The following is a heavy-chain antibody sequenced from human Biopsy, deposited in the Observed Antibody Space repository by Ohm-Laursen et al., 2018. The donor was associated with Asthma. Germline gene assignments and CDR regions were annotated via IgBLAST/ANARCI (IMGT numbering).Heavy chain of an antibody. CDR1: GFAFGQYG. D-gene: IGHD6-19*01. J-gene: IGHJ6*02. CDR3: ARAYSSGWTRGMDV. Sequence: SLRLSCAASGFAFGQYGMHWVRQAPGQGLEWVAVISYDGRTTYYAGSVEGRLTVSRDNAKNTLSLQMNSLSAADTAVYYCARAYSSGWTRGMDVWGQGTTVIVSS. CDR2: ISYDGRTT. V-gene: IGHV3-30*03.